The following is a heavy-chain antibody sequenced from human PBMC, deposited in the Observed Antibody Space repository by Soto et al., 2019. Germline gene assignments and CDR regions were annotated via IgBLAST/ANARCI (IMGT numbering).Heavy chain of an antibody. J-gene: IGHJ6*02. V-gene: IGHV4-30-4*01. D-gene: IGHD2-15*01. CDR2: IYYSGST. Sequence: PSETLSLTCTVSGGSISSGDYYWSWIRQPPGKGLEWIGYIYYSGSTYYDPSLKSRVTISVDTSKNQFSLKLSSVTAADTAVYYCAREVVVAATPANYYYYYGMDVWGQGTTVTVSS. CDR1: GGSISSGDYY. CDR3: AREVVVAATPANYYYYYGMDV.